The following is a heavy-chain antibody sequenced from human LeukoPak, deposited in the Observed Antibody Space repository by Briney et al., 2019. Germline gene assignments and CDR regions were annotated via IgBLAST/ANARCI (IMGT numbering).Heavy chain of an antibody. Sequence: SETLSLTCTVSGGSISSSSYYWGWIRQPPGKGLEWIGSIYYSGSTYYNPSLKSRVTISVDTSKNQFSVKLSSVTAADTAVYYCARQEGEDIVVVVAAGNWFDPWGQGTLVTVSS. CDR1: GGSISSSSYY. J-gene: IGHJ5*02. CDR2: IYYSGST. CDR3: ARQEGEDIVVVVAAGNWFDP. V-gene: IGHV4-39*01. D-gene: IGHD2-15*01.